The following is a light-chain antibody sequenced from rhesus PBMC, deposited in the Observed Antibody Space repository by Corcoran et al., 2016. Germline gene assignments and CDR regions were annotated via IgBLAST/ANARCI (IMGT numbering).Light chain of an antibody. CDR1: QSVSSS. Sequence: EIVLTQSPATLSLSPGERVTLSCRASQSVSSSLAWYQQKPGQAPRLLIYDATSRATGIPDRFSGSGSWTDFTLTISSLEPEDVGVYSCQQYSNWMYSFGQGTKVEIK. CDR3: QQYSNWMYS. V-gene: IGKV3-17*01. CDR2: DAT. J-gene: IGKJ2*01.